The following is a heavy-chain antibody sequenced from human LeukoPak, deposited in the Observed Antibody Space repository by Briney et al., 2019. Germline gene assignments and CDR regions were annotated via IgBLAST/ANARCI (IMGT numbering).Heavy chain of an antibody. V-gene: IGHV4-39*07. J-gene: IGHJ4*02. Sequence: SETLSLTCTVSGGSISSSSYNWGWIRQPPGKGLEWIGSVYYSGSTYYNPSLKSRVTMSVDTSKNQFSLKLSSVTAEDTAVYYCAKPFGFLEWLYGGYFDSWGQGTLVTVSS. CDR1: GGSISSSSYN. CDR3: AKPFGFLEWLYGGYFDS. CDR2: VYYSGST. D-gene: IGHD3-3*01.